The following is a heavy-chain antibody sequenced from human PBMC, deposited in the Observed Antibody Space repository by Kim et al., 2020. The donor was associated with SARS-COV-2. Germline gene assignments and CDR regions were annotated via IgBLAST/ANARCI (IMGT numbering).Heavy chain of an antibody. CDR2: T. CDR3: AGGYSYGPFDY. V-gene: IGHV3-53*04. Sequence: TYYADSVKGRFTISRHNSENTLYLQMNSLRAEDTAVYYCAGGYSYGPFDYWCQGTLVTVSS. J-gene: IGHJ4*02. D-gene: IGHD5-18*01.